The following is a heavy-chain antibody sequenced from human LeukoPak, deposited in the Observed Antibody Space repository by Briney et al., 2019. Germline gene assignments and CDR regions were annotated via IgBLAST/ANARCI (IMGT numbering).Heavy chain of an antibody. CDR3: AGSIAAAGPDDY. CDR1: GGSISNYY. Sequence: SETLSLTCTVSGGSISNYYWSWIRQPPGKGLEWIGYISHSGSTNYSPSLKSRVTMSVDTSKNQFSLKLSSVTAADTAVYYCAGSIAAAGPDDYWGQGTLVTVSS. V-gene: IGHV4-59*12. D-gene: IGHD6-13*01. J-gene: IGHJ4*02. CDR2: ISHSGST.